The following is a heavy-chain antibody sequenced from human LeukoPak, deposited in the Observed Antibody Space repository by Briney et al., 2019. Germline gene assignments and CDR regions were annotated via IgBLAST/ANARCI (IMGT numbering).Heavy chain of an antibody. CDR3: ARAYSGSWYEFDY. J-gene: IGHJ4*02. D-gene: IGHD6-13*01. Sequence: SETLSLTCTVSGGSISSYYWSWIRQPPGKGLEWIGYIYYSGSTNYNPSLKSRVTISVDTSKNQFSLKLSSVTAADTAVYYCARAYSGSWYEFDYWGQGTLVTVSS. CDR1: GGSISSYY. V-gene: IGHV4-59*01. CDR2: IYYSGST.